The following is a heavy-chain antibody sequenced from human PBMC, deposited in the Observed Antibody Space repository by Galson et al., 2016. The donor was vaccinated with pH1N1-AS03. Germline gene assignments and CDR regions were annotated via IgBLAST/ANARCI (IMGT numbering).Heavy chain of an antibody. V-gene: IGHV3-53*01. Sequence: SLRLSCAASRFTINNNYMSWVRQAPGKGLEWVSVIYGGGDTFYADSVKGRITISRDNSKNTVYLQMNNLGVEDTAIYYCAREPWGSTQGEYWGQGTLVTVSS. J-gene: IGHJ4*02. D-gene: IGHD3-16*01. CDR1: RFTINNNY. CDR3: AREPWGSTQGEY. CDR2: IYGGGDT.